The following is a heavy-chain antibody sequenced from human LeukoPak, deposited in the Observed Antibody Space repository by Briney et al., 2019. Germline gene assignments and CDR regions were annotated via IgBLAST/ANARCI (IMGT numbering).Heavy chain of an antibody. CDR2: ISPGDSDT. V-gene: IGHV5-51*01. CDR1: GYSFTSYW. D-gene: IGHD3-3*01. J-gene: IGHJ3*02. CDR3: ARPEGITIFGVVMYDAFDI. Sequence: GESLKISCKGSGYSFTSYWIGWVRQMPGKGLEWMGIISPGDSDTRYSPSFQGQVTISADKSISTAYLQWSGLKASDTAMYYCARPEGITIFGVVMYDAFDIWGQGTMVTVSS.